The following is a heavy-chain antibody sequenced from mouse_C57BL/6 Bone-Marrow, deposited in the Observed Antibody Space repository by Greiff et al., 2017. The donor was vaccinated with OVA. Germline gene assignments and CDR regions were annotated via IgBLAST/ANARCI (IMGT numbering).Heavy chain of an antibody. CDR1: GISITTGNYR. D-gene: IGHD2-1*01. V-gene: IGHV3-5*01. J-gene: IGHJ2*01. Sequence: EVKLMESGPGLVKPSQTVFLTCTVTGISITTGNYRWSWIRQFPGNKLEWIGYIYYGGTITYNPSLKSRTIITRDTAKNPFFLEMNSLTAEDTATYYCARENGVYGNYVLDYWGQGTTLTVSS. CDR3: ARENGVYGNYVLDY. CDR2: IYYGGTI.